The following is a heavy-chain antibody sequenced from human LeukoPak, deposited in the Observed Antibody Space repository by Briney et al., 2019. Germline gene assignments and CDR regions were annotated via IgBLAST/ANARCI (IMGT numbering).Heavy chain of an antibody. J-gene: IGHJ4*02. V-gene: IGHV4-31*03. D-gene: IGHD3-10*01. CDR1: GGSISSGDFY. Sequence: SQTLSLTCTVSGGSISSGDFYWSWIRQHPGKGLEWIGYIYYSGTTYYSPSLKSRVSISLDTTKNQFSLKLSSVTAADTAVYYCARSRMVRGVISNDYWGQGTLVTVSS. CDR2: IYYSGTT. CDR3: ARSRMVRGVISNDY.